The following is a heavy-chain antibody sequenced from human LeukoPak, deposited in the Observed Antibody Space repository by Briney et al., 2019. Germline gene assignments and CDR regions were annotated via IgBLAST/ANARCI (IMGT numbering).Heavy chain of an antibody. CDR2: ISSSGGTI. CDR3: ARGPVSSSGFFAY. D-gene: IGHD6-19*01. V-gene: IGHV3-11*01. CDR1: GFTFSDYH. Sequence: PGGSLRLSCAASGFTFSDYHMSWIRQASGKGLEWVSYISSSGGTISYADSVKGRFTISRDNAKKSLYLQMNSLRAEDTAVYYCARGPVSSSGFFAYWGQGTLVNVSS. J-gene: IGHJ4*02.